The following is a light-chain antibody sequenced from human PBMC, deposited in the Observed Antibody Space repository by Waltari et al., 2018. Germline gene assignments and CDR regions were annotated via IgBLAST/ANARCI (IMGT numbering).Light chain of an antibody. CDR2: GVS. V-gene: IGLV2-14*01. CDR1: SSDVGTYNF. J-gene: IGLJ1*01. CDR3: CSYTSSNTYV. Sequence: QSALTQPASVSGSPGQSITISCTGTSSDVGTYNFVSWYQHPPGKAPTPVISGVSNRPSGVSNRCSGSKSDNTASLTIAGLQAEDEADYFCCSYTSSNTYVFGTGTRVTVL.